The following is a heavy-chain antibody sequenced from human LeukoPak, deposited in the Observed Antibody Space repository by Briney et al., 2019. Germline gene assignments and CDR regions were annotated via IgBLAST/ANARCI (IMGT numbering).Heavy chain of an antibody. Sequence: ASVKVSCKASGYTFTGYYMHWVRQAPGQGLEWMGWINPNSGGTNCAQKFQGRVTMTRDTSISTAYMELSRLRSDDTAVYYCARADRNYYGSGRVDYWGQGTLVTVSS. CDR2: INPNSGGT. CDR1: GYTFTGYY. D-gene: IGHD3-10*01. J-gene: IGHJ4*02. CDR3: ARADRNYYGSGRVDY. V-gene: IGHV1-2*02.